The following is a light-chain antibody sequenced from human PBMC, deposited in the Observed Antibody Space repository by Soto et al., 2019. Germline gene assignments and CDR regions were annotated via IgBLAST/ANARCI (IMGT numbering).Light chain of an antibody. CDR2: DDN. J-gene: IGLJ1*01. CDR1: SSNIGGNS. Sequence: QSVMTQPPSVSAAPGQKVTISCSGRSSNIGGNSVSWYQQLPGTAPKLLIYDDNKRPSGIPDRFSGSKSGTSATLGITGFQTGDEADYYCNSYTSSSTLYVFGTGTKLTVL. V-gene: IGLV1-51*01. CDR3: NSYTSSSTLYV.